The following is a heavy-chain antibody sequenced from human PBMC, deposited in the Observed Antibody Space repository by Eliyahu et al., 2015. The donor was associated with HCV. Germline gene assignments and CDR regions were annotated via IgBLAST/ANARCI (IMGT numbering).Heavy chain of an antibody. CDR3: ARGSRWLQLGWFDP. J-gene: IGHJ5*02. V-gene: IGHV4-34*01. CDR1: XGSFSGYY. CDR2: INHSGST. D-gene: IGHD5-24*01. Sequence: QVQLQQWGAGLLXPSXTLXLTCXVXXGSFSGYYWSWSRQPPGKGLXWIGEINHSGSTNYNPSLKSRVXISVDTSKNQFSLKLSSVTAADTAVYYCARGSRWLQLGWFDPWGQGTLVTVSS.